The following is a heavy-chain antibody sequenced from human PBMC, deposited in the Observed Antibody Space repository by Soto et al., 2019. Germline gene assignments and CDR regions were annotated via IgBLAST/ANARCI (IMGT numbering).Heavy chain of an antibody. V-gene: IGHV3-30*18. J-gene: IGHJ4*02. CDR2: ISYDGSNK. Sequence: GGSLRLSCAASGFTFSSYGMHWVRQAPGKGLEWVAVISYDGSNKYYADSVKGRFTISRDNSKNTLYLQMNSLRAEDTAVYYCAKDLWTYSSSSPGFDYWGQGTLVTVSS. D-gene: IGHD6-6*01. CDR1: GFTFSSYG. CDR3: AKDLWTYSSSSPGFDY.